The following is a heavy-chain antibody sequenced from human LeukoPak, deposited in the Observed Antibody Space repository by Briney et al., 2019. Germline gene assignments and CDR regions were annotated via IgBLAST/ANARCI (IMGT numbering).Heavy chain of an antibody. J-gene: IGHJ4*02. Sequence: GGSLRLSCAASGFSFSSYWMHWVRQAPGGGLVWVSRINEGGSTINYANSVKGRFTISRDNAKNTLSLQMNSLRAEDTAVYYCARVEVGGDYSKFDYWGQGTLVTVSS. V-gene: IGHV3-74*01. CDR2: INEGGSTI. D-gene: IGHD2-21*02. CDR1: GFSFSSYW. CDR3: ARVEVGGDYSKFDY.